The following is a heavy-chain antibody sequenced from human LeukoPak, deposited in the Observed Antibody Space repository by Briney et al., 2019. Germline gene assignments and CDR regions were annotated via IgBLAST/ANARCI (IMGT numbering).Heavy chain of an antibody. CDR2: ISAYNGNT. J-gene: IGHJ5*02. CDR3: ARDHGDVTIFGVVITPNWFDP. CDR1: GYTFTAYY. D-gene: IGHD3-3*01. V-gene: IGHV1-18*04. Sequence: GASVKVSCKASGYTFTAYYIHWVRQAPGQGLEWMGWISAYNGNTNYAQKLQGRVTMTTDTSTSTAYMELRSLRSDDTAVYYCARDHGDVTIFGVVITPNWFDPWGQGTLVTVSS.